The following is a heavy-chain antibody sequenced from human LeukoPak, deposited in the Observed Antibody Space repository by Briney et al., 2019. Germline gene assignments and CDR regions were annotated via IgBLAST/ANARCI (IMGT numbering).Heavy chain of an antibody. CDR1: GFTFDDYA. CDR3: AKDKHDYYYYYYMDV. V-gene: IGHV3-9*03. D-gene: IGHD1-1*01. CDR2: ISWNSGSI. Sequence: GRSLRLSCAASGFTFDDYAMHWVRQAPGKGLEWVSGISWNSGSIGYADSVKGRFTISRDNAKNSLYLQMNSLRAEDMALYYCAKDKHDYYYYYYMDVWGTRTTVTVSS. J-gene: IGHJ6*03.